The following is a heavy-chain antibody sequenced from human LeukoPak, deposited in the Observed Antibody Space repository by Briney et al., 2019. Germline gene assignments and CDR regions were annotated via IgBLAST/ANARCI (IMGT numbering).Heavy chain of an antibody. CDR1: GFTFSRYA. CDR2: LSGSGGDT. Sequence: GGSLRLSCAASGFTFSRYALSWVRQAPGKGLEWVSSLSGSGGDTYYADSVKGRFTISRDNAKNSLYLQMNSLRAEDTAVYYCARQTPSSSDYYFDYWGQGTLVTVSS. CDR3: ARQTPSSSDYYFDY. J-gene: IGHJ4*02. V-gene: IGHV3-23*01.